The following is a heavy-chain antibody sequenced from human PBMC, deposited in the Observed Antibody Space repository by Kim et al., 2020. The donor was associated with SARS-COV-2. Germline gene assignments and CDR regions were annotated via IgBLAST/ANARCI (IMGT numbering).Heavy chain of an antibody. CDR3: AKYPTGYFSFDY. Sequence: GGSLRLSCAASGFTFSSYAMSWVRQAPGKGLVWVSAISATGGSPYYADSVKGRFTISRDNSKNTLYLQMNSLRDEDTAVYYCAKYPTGYFSFDYWGQGTLVTVSS. V-gene: IGHV3-23*01. D-gene: IGHD3-9*01. CDR1: GFTFSSYA. CDR2: ISATGGSP. J-gene: IGHJ4*02.